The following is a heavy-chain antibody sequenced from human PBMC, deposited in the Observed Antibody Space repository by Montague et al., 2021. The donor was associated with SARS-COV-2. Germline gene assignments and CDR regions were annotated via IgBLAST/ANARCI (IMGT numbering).Heavy chain of an antibody. J-gene: IGHJ6*02. CDR2: IYYSGST. Sequence: SETLYLNCTVSGGSISSYYWSWIRQPPGKGLEWIGYIYYSGSTNYNPSLKSRVTILVDTSKNQFSLKLSSVTAADTAVYYCGRDKPDYDFWPGYDMDVWGQGTTVTVSS. CDR1: GGSISSYY. D-gene: IGHD3-3*01. CDR3: GRDKPDYDFWPGYDMDV. V-gene: IGHV4-59*01.